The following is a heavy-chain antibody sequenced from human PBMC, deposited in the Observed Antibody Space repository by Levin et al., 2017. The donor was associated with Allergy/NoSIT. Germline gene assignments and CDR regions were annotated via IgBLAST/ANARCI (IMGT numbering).Heavy chain of an antibody. J-gene: IGHJ3*01. V-gene: IGHV3-21*01. CDR3: ARVSYVVRFLEG. Sequence: PGGSLRLSCAASGFTFSSYSMNWVRQAPGKGLEWVSSISSSSSYIYYADSVKGRFTISRDNAKNSLYLQMNSLRAEDTAVYYCARVSYVVRFLEGWGQGTMVTVSS. CDR2: ISSSSSYI. D-gene: IGHD3-3*01. CDR1: GFTFSSYS.